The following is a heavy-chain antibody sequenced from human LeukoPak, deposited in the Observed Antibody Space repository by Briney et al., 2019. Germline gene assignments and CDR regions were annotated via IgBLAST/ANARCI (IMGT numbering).Heavy chain of an antibody. CDR3: AGVRLGSSGFSEYFEH. CDR1: GGSISSNNYY. V-gene: IGHV4-61*05. Sequence: PSETLSLTCTVSGGSISSNNYYWGWVRQPPGKGLEWIGEISQSARTNYNPSLKSRVTMSIDKSRNQFSLRMSSETAADTAVYYCAGVRLGSSGFSEYFEHWGQGTLVTVSS. J-gene: IGHJ1*01. D-gene: IGHD3-22*01. CDR2: ISQSART.